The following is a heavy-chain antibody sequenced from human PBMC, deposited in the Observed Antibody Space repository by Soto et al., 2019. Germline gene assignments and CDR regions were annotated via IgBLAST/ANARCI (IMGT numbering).Heavy chain of an antibody. J-gene: IGHJ6*02. D-gene: IGHD5-12*01. CDR3: ARRGYSGYDRYGMDV. Sequence: GESLKISCQGSGYSFTSYWIGWVRQMPGKGLEWMGIIYPGDSDTRYSPSFQGQVTISADKSISTAYLQWSSLKASDTAMYYCARRGYSGYDRYGMDVWGQGTTVTVSS. V-gene: IGHV5-51*01. CDR2: IYPGDSDT. CDR1: GYSFTSYW.